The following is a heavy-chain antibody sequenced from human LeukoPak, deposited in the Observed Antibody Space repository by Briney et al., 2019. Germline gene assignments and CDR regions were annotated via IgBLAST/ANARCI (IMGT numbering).Heavy chain of an antibody. V-gene: IGHV3-53*01. CDR3: GARPGEVAVPYDY. CDR1: GFTISSNY. Sequence: HPGGSLRLSCAASGFTISSNYMSLVRQAPGKLLWWVSVIYSDGSTYYADSVKGQFTISRDNSKNTLYLQMHSLRAEDTAVYYCGARPGEVAVPYDYWGQGNLVTVSS. J-gene: IGHJ4*02. CDR2: IYSDGST. D-gene: IGHD2-15*01.